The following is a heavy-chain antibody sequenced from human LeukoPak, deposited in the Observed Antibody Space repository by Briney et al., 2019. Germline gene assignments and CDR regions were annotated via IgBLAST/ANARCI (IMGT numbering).Heavy chain of an antibody. CDR3: ARSGTGGGYYFDS. D-gene: IGHD3-10*01. Sequence: SVKVSCKASGGTFSSKAISWVRQAPGQGLEWMGRIIPFLDLSNYAQKFQDRVTTSVDMSASTVYLELISLTSEDTALYYCARSGTGGGYYFDSWGRGTLVTVSS. V-gene: IGHV1-69*04. CDR2: IIPFLDLS. J-gene: IGHJ4*02. CDR1: GGTFSSKA.